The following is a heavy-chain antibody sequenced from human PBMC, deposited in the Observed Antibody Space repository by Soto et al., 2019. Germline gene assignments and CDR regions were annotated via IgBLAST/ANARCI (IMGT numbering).Heavy chain of an antibody. D-gene: IGHD6-13*01. CDR2: IIPILGIA. CDR3: ARASIAAAGMAGDY. CDR1: GGTFSSYT. J-gene: IGHJ4*02. V-gene: IGHV1-69*02. Sequence: QVQLVQSGAEVKKPGSSVKVSCKASGGTFSSYTISWVRQAPGQGLEWMGRIIPILGIANYAQKFQGRVTITTDKSTSTDYMELSSPRSEDTAVYYCARASIAAAGMAGDYWGQGTLVTVSS.